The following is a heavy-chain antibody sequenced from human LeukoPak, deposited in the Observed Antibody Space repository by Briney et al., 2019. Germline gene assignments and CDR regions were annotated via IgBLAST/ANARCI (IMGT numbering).Heavy chain of an antibody. Sequence: GESLKISCKGSGYSFTSYWIGWVRQMSGKGLEWMGVIYPGDSDIRYGPSFQGQVTMSVDKSSTTAYLQWSSLKESDTAIYYCARRRGSGPGMAYFDYWGQGTLVTVSS. CDR3: ARRRGSGPGMAYFDY. D-gene: IGHD6-19*01. CDR1: GYSFTSYW. CDR2: IYPGDSDI. J-gene: IGHJ4*02. V-gene: IGHV5-51*01.